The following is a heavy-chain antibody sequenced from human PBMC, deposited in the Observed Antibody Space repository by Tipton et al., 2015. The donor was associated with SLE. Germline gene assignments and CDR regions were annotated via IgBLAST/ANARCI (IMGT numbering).Heavy chain of an antibody. Sequence: TLSLTCAVYGGSFSGYYWSWIRQPPGKGLEWIGEINHSGSTNYNPSLKSRVTISVDTSKNQFSLKLSSVTAADTAVYYCARQTTVTTFYFDYWGQGTLVTVSS. D-gene: IGHD4-11*01. CDR1: GGSFSGYY. V-gene: IGHV4-34*01. CDR2: INHSGST. CDR3: ARQTTVTTFYFDY. J-gene: IGHJ4*02.